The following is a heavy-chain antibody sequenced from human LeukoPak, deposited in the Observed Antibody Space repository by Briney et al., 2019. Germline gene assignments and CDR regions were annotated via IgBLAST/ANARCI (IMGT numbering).Heavy chain of an antibody. V-gene: IGHV3-30*02. J-gene: IGHJ6*03. Sequence: GGSLRLSCAASGFTFSSYGMHWVRQAPGKGLEGVAFIRYDGSNKYYADSVKGRFTISRDNSKNTLYLQMNSLRAEDTAVYYCAKDSKRWLQLAYYYMDVWGKGPTVTISS. CDR2: IRYDGSNK. D-gene: IGHD5-24*01. CDR3: AKDSKRWLQLAYYYMDV. CDR1: GFTFSSYG.